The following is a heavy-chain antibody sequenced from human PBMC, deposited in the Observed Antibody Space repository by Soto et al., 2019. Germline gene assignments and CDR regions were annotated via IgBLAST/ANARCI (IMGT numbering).Heavy chain of an antibody. V-gene: IGHV1-3*01. CDR1: GYTFTRHL. CDR3: ARPYYYGTWGYSY. J-gene: IGHJ4*02. Sequence: QVQLVQSGAEVKKPGASVKVSCEASGYTFTRHLMHWVRQAPGQRLEWMGWINAGNGNTKYSQKFQGRVTITRDTSANTNYMELSSLESGVTAVYYFARPYYYGTWGYSYWGQGTLVTVSS. CDR2: INAGNGNT. D-gene: IGHD3-10*01.